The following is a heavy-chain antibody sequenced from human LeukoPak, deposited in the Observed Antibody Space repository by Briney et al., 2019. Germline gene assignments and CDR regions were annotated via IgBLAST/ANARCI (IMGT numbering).Heavy chain of an antibody. J-gene: IGHJ4*02. CDR2: IGPYNGNT. CDR1: GYTFTSYG. D-gene: IGHD2-21*01. Sequence: ASVKVSCKASGYTFTSYGISWVRQAPGQGLEWMGWIGPYNGNTNYAPKLQGRVTMTTDTATSTAYMELTSLTSDDTAVSYCARDRQCGYWGQGTLVTVSS. V-gene: IGHV1-18*01. CDR3: ARDRQCGY.